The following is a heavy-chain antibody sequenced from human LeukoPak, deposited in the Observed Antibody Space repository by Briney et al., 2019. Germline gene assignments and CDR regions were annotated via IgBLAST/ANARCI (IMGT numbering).Heavy chain of an antibody. CDR2: MNPNSGNT. D-gene: IGHD6-19*01. CDR3: ARDTGAVAGTDY. J-gene: IGHJ4*02. Sequence: GASVKVSCKASGYTFTSYDINWVRQATGQGLEWMGWMNPNSGNTGYAQKFQGRVTMTRNTSISTAYMELSSLRSEDTAVYYCARDTGAVAGTDYWGQGTLVTVSS. V-gene: IGHV1-8*01. CDR1: GYTFTSYD.